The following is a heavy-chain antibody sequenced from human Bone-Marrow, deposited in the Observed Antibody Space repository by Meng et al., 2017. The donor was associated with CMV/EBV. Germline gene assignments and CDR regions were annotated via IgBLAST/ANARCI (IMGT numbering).Heavy chain of an antibody. Sequence: SGCTFSTYGRHWVRQAPGKGLEWVSMIPYDASNKYYADSVKGRFTISRDDSKNTLYLQMNSLRTEDTAVYYCAKDLYSSGSYNYFDPWGQGTLVTVSS. CDR2: IPYDASNK. CDR1: GCTFSTYG. J-gene: IGHJ5*02. D-gene: IGHD6-19*01. V-gene: IGHV3-30*18. CDR3: AKDLYSSGSYNYFDP.